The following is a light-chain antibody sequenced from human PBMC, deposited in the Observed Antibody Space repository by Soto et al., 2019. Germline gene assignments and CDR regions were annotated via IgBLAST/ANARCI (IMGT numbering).Light chain of an antibody. CDR2: DAS. Sequence: EIVLKQSPATLCLSPGERSTLSCRASQSVSSSLAWYQQKPGQAPRLLIYDASNRATGIPARFSGSGSGTDVTLTIRRLEPDDFAVYHCQQRSNWPRSFGHGTKVEIK. V-gene: IGKV3-11*01. CDR3: QQRSNWPRS. J-gene: IGKJ1*01. CDR1: QSVSSS.